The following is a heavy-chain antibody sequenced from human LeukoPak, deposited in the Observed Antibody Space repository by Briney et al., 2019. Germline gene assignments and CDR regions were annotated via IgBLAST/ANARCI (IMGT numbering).Heavy chain of an antibody. CDR1: GGSISSSSDY. Sequence: SETLSLTCTVSGGSISSSSDYWGWIRQSPGKGLEWIGSIYHSGSTYYNPSLKSRVTISVDTSKNQFSLKLNSVTAADTAVYYCARIYCSNTRCYYYFDYWGQGTLVTVSS. V-gene: IGHV4-39*07. CDR3: ARIYCSNTRCYYYFDY. J-gene: IGHJ4*02. CDR2: IYHSGST. D-gene: IGHD2-2*01.